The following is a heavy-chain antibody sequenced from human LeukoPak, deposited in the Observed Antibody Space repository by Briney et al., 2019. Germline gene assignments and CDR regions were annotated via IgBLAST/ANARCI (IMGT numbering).Heavy chain of an antibody. CDR2: IKSKTDGGTT. V-gene: IGHV3-15*01. CDR3: TTAGMYYYGSGRGYYMDV. J-gene: IGHJ6*03. D-gene: IGHD3-10*01. Sequence: GGSLRLSCAASGFTFSSYEMNWVRQAPGKGLEWVGRIKSKTDGGTTDYAAPVKGRFTISRDDSKNTLYLQMNSLKTEDTAVYYCTTAGMYYYGSGRGYYMDVWGKGTTVTISS. CDR1: GFTFSSYE.